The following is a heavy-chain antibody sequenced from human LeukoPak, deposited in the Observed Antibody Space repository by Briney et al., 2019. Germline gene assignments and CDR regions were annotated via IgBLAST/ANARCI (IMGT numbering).Heavy chain of an antibody. V-gene: IGHV4-59*01. Sequence: SETLSLTCTVSGGSIRSYYWSWIRQPPGKGLEWIGYIYYSGSTNYNPSLKSRVTISVDTSKNQFSLKLSSVTAADTAVYYCARGAYYYGSGLPFDPWGQGTLVTVSS. CDR1: GGSIRSYY. D-gene: IGHD3-10*01. CDR2: IYYSGST. CDR3: ARGAYYYGSGLPFDP. J-gene: IGHJ5*02.